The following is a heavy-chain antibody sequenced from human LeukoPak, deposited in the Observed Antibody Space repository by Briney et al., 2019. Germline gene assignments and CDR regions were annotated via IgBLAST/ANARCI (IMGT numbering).Heavy chain of an antibody. CDR2: LWDSGST. CDR3: ARQTAGFDP. J-gene: IGHJ5*02. D-gene: IGHD1-1*01. Sequence: KPSETLSLTCTVSGGSISSTSYYWDWIRQPPGKGLEWIGNLWDSGSTHYNPSLKSRVTISVDTSKNQFSLKLSSVTAADTAVYYCARQTAGFDPWGQGTLVTVSS. CDR1: GGSISSTSYY. V-gene: IGHV4-39*01.